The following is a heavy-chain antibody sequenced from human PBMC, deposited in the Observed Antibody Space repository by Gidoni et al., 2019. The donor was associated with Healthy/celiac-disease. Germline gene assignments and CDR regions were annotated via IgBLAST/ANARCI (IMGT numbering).Heavy chain of an antibody. J-gene: IGHJ4*02. CDR2: IDPSDAYT. CDR3: ARQYGSGSSDDY. V-gene: IGHV5-10-1*03. CDR1: GYSFTSHW. D-gene: IGHD3-10*01. Sequence: EVQLVQSGAEVKKPGESLRISWKGSGYSFTSHWISWVRQMPGKGLEWMGRIDPSDAYTNYSPSFQGHVTISADKSISTAYLQWSSLKASDTAMYYCARQYGSGSSDDYWGQGTLVTVSS.